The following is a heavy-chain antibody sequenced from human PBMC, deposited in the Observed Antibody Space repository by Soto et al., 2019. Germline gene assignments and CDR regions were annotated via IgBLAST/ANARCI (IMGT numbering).Heavy chain of an antibody. D-gene: IGHD5-18*01. CDR3: ARLYSDTAMVST. J-gene: IGHJ5*02. CDR1: GYSFTSYW. Sequence: GESLKISCKVSGYSFTSYWISWVRQMPGKGLEWMGRIDPSDSYTNYSPSFQGHVTISADKSISTAYLQWSSLKASDTAMYYCARLYSDTAMVSTWGQGTLVTVSS. V-gene: IGHV5-10-1*01. CDR2: IDPSDSYT.